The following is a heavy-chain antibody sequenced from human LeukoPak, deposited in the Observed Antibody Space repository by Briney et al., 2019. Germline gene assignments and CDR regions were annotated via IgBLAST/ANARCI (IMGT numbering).Heavy chain of an antibody. D-gene: IGHD3-10*01. CDR1: GVSINSTGYF. CDR2: IYYTGDT. Sequence: SETLSLTCSVSGVSINSTGYFWGWIRQPPGKGLEWIGAIYYTGDTYYNPSLRSRVNMAVDTSENQFSLKLRSVTAADTAVYYCAVRVNWFDPWGQGTLATVSS. CDR3: AVRVNWFDP. V-gene: IGHV4-39*01. J-gene: IGHJ5*02.